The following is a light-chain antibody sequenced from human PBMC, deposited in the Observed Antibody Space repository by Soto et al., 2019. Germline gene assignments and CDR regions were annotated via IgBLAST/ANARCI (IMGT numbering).Light chain of an antibody. J-gene: IGLJ1*01. CDR3: AAWDDSLSGSYV. CDR2: GNR. CDR1: SSNLGAGYD. Sequence: QPVLTQPPSVSGAPGQRVTISCTGNSSNLGAGYDVHWYQQLPGAAPKLVIFGNRNRPSGVPERFSGSKSGTSASLAITGLQAEDEADYYCAAWDDSLSGSYVFGTGTKVTVL. V-gene: IGLV1-40*01.